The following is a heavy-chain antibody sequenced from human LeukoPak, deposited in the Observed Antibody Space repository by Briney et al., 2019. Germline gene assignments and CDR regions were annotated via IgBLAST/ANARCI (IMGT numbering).Heavy chain of an antibody. Sequence: PSETLPLTCAVSGYSISSGYYWGWIRQPPGKGLEWIGSIYHSGSTYYNPSLKSRVTISVDTSKNQFSLKLSSVTAADTAVYYCASSGELPHYFDYWGQGTLVTVSS. D-gene: IGHD3-16*01. CDR2: IYHSGST. CDR1: GYSISSGYY. V-gene: IGHV4-38-2*01. J-gene: IGHJ4*02. CDR3: ASSGELPHYFDY.